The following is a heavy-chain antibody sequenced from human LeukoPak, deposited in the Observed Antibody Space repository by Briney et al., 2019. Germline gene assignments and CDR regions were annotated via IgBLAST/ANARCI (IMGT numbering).Heavy chain of an antibody. CDR1: GFTFSSYG. CDR3: ARSAVAVYDAFDI. Sequence: GGSLRLSCAASGFTFSSYGMHWVRQAPGKGLEWVAFIRYDGSNKYYADSVKGRFTISRDNSKNTLYLQMNSLRAEDTAVYYCARSAVAVYDAFDIWGQGTMVTVSS. J-gene: IGHJ3*02. V-gene: IGHV3-30*02. CDR2: IRYDGSNK. D-gene: IGHD6-19*01.